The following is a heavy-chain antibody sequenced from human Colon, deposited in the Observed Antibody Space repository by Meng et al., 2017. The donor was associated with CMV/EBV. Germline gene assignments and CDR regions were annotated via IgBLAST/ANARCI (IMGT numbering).Heavy chain of an antibody. CDR2: SRNKPNSYTT. CDR1: RVTFSDHH. V-gene: IGHV3-72*01. Sequence: GESLKISCAASRVTFSDHHMDWVRQAPGKGLEWVGRSRNKPNSYTTEYAASVKGRFTILRDDSKNSLYLQMNSLQIEDTAVYFCAIISLDYDSVFDYWGQGTLVTVSS. CDR3: AIISLDYDSVFDY. J-gene: IGHJ4*02. D-gene: IGHD3-22*01.